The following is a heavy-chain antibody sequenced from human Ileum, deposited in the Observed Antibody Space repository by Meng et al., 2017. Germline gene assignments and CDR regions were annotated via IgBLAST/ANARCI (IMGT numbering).Heavy chain of an antibody. V-gene: IGHV4-31*03. CDR3: ARGVVTYYDSSTLTWFDP. D-gene: IGHD3-22*01. Sequence: QGQLGGPRQGLVKPSQPLSLTCTVSGGSISGGHYFWSWIRQHPEKGLEWIGYIYHSGVTYYSPSLKSRLTISVDTSKNQFSLKLSSVTAADTAIYYCARGVVTYYDSSTLTWFDPWGQGALVTVSS. CDR2: IYHSGVT. CDR1: GGSISGGHYF. J-gene: IGHJ5*02.